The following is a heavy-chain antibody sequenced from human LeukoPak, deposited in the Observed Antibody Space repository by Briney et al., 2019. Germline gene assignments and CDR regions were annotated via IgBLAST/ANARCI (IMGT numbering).Heavy chain of an antibody. D-gene: IGHD3-22*01. V-gene: IGHV1-18*01. CDR2: ISAYNGNT. CDR1: GYTFTSYG. Sequence: ASVKVSCKASGYTFTSYGISWVRQAPGQGLEWMGWISAYNGNTNYAQKLQGRVTMTTDTSTSTAYMELRSLRSDDTAVYYCAVTYYYDSSGYYYGVGAAFDIWGQGTMVTVSS. CDR3: AVTYYYDSSGYYYGVGAAFDI. J-gene: IGHJ3*02.